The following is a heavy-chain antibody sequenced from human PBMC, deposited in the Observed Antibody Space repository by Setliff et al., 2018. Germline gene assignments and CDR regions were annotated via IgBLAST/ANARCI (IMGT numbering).Heavy chain of an antibody. J-gene: IGHJ2*01. CDR2: IYYSGST. CDR1: GGSISSSSYY. D-gene: IGHD3-22*01. V-gene: IGHV4-39*07. CDR3: ARGWSTMIVVVITGYFDL. Sequence: PSETLSLTCTVSGGSISSSSYYWGGIRQPPGKGLEWIGSIYYSGSTYYNPSLKSRVTISVDTSKNQFSLKLSSVTAADTAVYYCARGWSTMIVVVITGYFDLWGRGTLVTVSS.